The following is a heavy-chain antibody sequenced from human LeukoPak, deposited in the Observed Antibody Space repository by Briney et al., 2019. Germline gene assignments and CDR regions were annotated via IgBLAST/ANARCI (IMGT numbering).Heavy chain of an antibody. CDR1: GGSFSGYY. CDR2: INHSGST. D-gene: IGHD2-2*02. CDR3: ASYTQLLYYFDY. V-gene: IGHV4-34*01. Sequence: SETLSLTCAVYGGSFSGYYWSWIRQPPGKGLEWIGEINHSGSTNYNLSLKSRVTISVDTSKNQFSLKLSSVTAADTAVYYCASYTQLLYYFDYWGQGTLVTVSS. J-gene: IGHJ4*02.